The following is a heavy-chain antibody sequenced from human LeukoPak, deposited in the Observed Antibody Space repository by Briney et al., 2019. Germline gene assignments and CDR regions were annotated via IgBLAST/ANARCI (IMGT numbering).Heavy chain of an antibody. CDR1: GGSISSYY. CDR3: ARAVGATPRVVFDY. Sequence: SETLSLTCTVSGGSISSYYWSWIRQPPGKGLESIGYIYYSGSTNYNPSLKSRVTISVDTSKNQFSLKLSSVTAADTAVSYCARAVGATPRVVFDYWGQGTLVTVSS. D-gene: IGHD1-26*01. J-gene: IGHJ4*02. CDR2: IYYSGST. V-gene: IGHV4-59*01.